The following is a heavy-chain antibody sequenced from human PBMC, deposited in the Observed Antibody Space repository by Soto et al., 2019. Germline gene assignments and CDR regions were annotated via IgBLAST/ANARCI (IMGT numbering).Heavy chain of an antibody. J-gene: IGHJ4*02. CDR2: IYHSGST. CDR3: ARDLYDFWSGYPYYFDY. V-gene: IGHV4-38-2*02. Sequence: NPSETLSLTCAVSGYSISSGYYWGWIRQPPGKGLEWIGSIYHSGSTYYNPSLKSRVTISVDTSKNQFSLKLSSVTAADTAVYYCARDLYDFWSGYPYYFDYWGQGTLVTVSS. CDR1: GYSISSGYY. D-gene: IGHD3-3*01.